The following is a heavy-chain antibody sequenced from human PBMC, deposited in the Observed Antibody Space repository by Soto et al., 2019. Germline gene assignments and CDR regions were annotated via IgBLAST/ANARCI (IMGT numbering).Heavy chain of an antibody. V-gene: IGHV3-23*01. J-gene: IGHJ6*02. CDR2: ISGSGSST. CDR3: AKDRVVVFAAMAGGGYYYYGMDV. CDR1: GFTFSSYA. D-gene: IGHD2-2*01. Sequence: GGSLRLSCAASGFTFSSYAVSWVRQAPGKGLEWVSAISGSGSSTYYADSVKGRFTISRDTSKHTLYLQMNSLRAEDMAVYYCAKDRVVVFAAMAGGGYYYYGMDVWGQGTTVTVSS.